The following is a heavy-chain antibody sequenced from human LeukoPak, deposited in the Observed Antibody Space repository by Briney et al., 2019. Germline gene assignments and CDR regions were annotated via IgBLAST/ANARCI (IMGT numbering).Heavy chain of an antibody. CDR3: ARGYQLLRGGNWFDP. CDR1: GGSISSGSYY. J-gene: IGHJ5*02. CDR2: IYTSGST. Sequence: SETLSLTCTVSGGSISSGSYYWSWIRQPAGKGLEWIGRIYTSGSTNYNPSLKSRVTISVDTSKNQFSLKLSSVTAADTAVYYCARGYQLLRGGNWFDPWGQGTLVTVSS. D-gene: IGHD2-2*01. V-gene: IGHV4-61*02.